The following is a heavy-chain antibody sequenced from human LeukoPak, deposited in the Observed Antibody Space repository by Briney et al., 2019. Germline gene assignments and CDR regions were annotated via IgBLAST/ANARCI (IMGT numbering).Heavy chain of an antibody. V-gene: IGHV3-30*02. CDR1: GFTLGHYG. D-gene: IGHD2/OR15-2a*01. Sequence: GGPLNSSVETPGFTLGHYGFHWVGKVPGLGLRWVAFIKYDGSKIYYAESVQGRFTISRDNSKNNLFLQMTRMRPQDTAVYYCATDGIPSATALANWGQGTLVTVSS. CDR2: IKYDGSKI. CDR3: ATDGIPSATALAN. J-gene: IGHJ4*02.